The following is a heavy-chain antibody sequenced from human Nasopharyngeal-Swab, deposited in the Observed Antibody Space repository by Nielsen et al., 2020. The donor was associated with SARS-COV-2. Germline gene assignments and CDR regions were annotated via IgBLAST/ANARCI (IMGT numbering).Heavy chain of an antibody. D-gene: IGHD3-10*01. Sequence: GESLKISCAASGFTVSSNYMSWVRQAPGKGLEWVSVIYSGGSTYYADSVKGRFTISRDNSKNTLYLQMNSLRAEDTAVYYCARANYGTLYYYYGMDVWGQGTTVTVSS. CDR1: GFTVSSNY. CDR2: IYSGGST. J-gene: IGHJ6*02. V-gene: IGHV3-53*01. CDR3: ARANYGTLYYYYGMDV.